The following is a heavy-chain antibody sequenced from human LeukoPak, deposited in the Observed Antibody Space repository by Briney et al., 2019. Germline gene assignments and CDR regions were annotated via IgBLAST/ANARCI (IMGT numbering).Heavy chain of an antibody. CDR3: ARDGGSAWFFRY. V-gene: IGHV3-30*03. J-gene: IGHJ4*02. Sequence: PGGSLRLSCEVSGFTFSSYGMHWVRQAPGKGLEWMALISYDGSNKYYTDSVKGRFTISRDNAKNSVYLQMNSLRVEDTAVYYCARDGGSAWFFRYWGQGTLVTVSS. CDR2: ISYDGSNK. CDR1: GFTFSSYG. D-gene: IGHD6-19*01.